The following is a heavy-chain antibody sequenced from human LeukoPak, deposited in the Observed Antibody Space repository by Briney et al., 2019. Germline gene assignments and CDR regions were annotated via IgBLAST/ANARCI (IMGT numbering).Heavy chain of an antibody. D-gene: IGHD1-26*01. CDR1: GFTFSSYG. V-gene: IGHV3-33*01. CDR2: IWYDGSNK. J-gene: IGHJ4*02. Sequence: GGSLRLSCAASGFTFSSYGMHWVRQAPGKGLEWVAVIWYDGSNKYYADSVKGRFTISRDNSKNTLYLQMSSLRAEDTAVYYCARASSGSYIDYWGQGTLVTVSS. CDR3: ARASSGSYIDY.